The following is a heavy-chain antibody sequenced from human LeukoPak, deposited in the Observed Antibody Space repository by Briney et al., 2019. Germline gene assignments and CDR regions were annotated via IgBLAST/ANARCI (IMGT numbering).Heavy chain of an antibody. CDR1: GGSISSYY. Sequence: SETPSLTCTVSGGSISSYYWSWIRQPPGEGLEWIGYIYYSGSTNYNPSLRSRVTISVDTSKNQFSLRLSSMTPADTAVYYCARDGDPSGSYLDFWGQGTVVTVSS. CDR2: IYYSGST. J-gene: IGHJ4*02. V-gene: IGHV4-59*01. D-gene: IGHD1-26*01. CDR3: ARDGDPSGSYLDF.